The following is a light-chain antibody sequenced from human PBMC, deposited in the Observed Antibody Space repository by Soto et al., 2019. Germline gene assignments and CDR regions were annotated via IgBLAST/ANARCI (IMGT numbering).Light chain of an antibody. J-gene: IGKJ5*01. V-gene: IGKV3-11*01. CDR3: QQRSDSIT. Sequence: EIVLTQSPDTLSLSPGERATLSCWASHSVTTHLAWFQQRPGQTPRLLIYDASTRAPGIPARFSGRGSGADFPLTISSLEPEDFAVYYCQQRSDSITFGQGTRLEIK. CDR2: DAS. CDR1: HSVTTH.